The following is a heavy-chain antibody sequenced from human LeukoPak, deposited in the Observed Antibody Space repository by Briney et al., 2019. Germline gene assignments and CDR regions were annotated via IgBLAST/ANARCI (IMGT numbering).Heavy chain of an antibody. D-gene: IGHD3-10*01. V-gene: IGHV4-34*01. CDR2: INHSGST. J-gene: IGHJ4*02. CDR1: GGSFSGYH. CDR3: ARGFYGSGSYYN. Sequence: SETLSLTCAVYGGSFSGYHWSWIRHPPGKGLEWIVEINHSGSTNYNPSLKSRVTISVDASKNQFSLKLSSVTAADTAVYYCARGFYGSGSYYNWGQGTLVTVSS.